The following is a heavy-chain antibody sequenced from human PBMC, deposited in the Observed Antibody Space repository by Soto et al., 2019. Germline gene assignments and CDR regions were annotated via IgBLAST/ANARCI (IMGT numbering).Heavy chain of an antibody. CDR1: GDAITNYA. V-gene: IGHV1-18*01. D-gene: IGHD6-19*01. Sequence: QVQLVQYGGEVRKPGASVKVSCKASGDAITNYAISWVRQAPGQGLEWMGWISFYNGNTKYAQNLQGRVTLTTDTSPSTAYMELRSLRSDDTAVYYCARATSIAVAGKESWGQGTLVTVSS. J-gene: IGHJ4*02. CDR2: ISFYNGNT. CDR3: ARATSIAVAGKES.